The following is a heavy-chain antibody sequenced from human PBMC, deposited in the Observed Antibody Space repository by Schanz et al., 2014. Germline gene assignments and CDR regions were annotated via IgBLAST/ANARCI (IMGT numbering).Heavy chain of an antibody. J-gene: IGHJ4*02. CDR3: ARAFGGYDPAGALDY. CDR1: GGTFSSYT. Sequence: QVQLVQSEAEVKKPGSSVKVSCKASGGTFSSYTISWVRQAPGQGLEWMGIINLSGGSTNNAQKFQGRLTMTRDTSISTAYMELSRLKSDDTAVYYCARAFGGYDPAGALDYWGQGTLVNDSS. V-gene: IGHV1-69*08. D-gene: IGHD5-12*01. CDR2: INLSGGST.